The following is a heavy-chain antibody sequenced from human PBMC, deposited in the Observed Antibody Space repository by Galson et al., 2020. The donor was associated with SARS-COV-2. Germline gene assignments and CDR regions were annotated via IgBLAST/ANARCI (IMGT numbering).Heavy chain of an antibody. J-gene: IGHJ5*02. V-gene: IGHV4-59*01. D-gene: IGHD2-21*02. CDR2: IYYSGST. CDR3: ARGLVGAYCGSDCYDNWFDP. Sequence: SETLSLTCTVSGGSISSYYWSWIRQPPGKGLEWIGYIYYSGSTNYNPSLKSRVTISVDTSKNQFSLKLSSVTAADTAVYYCARGLVGAYCGSDCYDNWFDPWGQGTLVTVSS. CDR1: GGSISSYY.